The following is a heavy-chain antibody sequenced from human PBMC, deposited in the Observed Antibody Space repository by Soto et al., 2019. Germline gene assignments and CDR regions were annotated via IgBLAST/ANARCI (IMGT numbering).Heavy chain of an antibody. CDR1: GLSFSDAW. CDR3: TTLWTWDTGYDLDX. V-gene: IGHV3-15*04. D-gene: IGHD5-12*01. J-gene: IGHJ5*02. CDR2: IVRKKDNGRI. Sequence: WGSLRLSCEASGLSFSDAWMSWVRQAPGKGLEWVASIVRKKDNGRIDYAAPVRGRLTISRDDSKSTVYLQMNRLEIEETGVYYCTTLWTWDTGYDLDXWGQGTLVTVSX.